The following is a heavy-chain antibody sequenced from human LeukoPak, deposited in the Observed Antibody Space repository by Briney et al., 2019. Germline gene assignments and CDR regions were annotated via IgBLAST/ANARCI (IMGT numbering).Heavy chain of an antibody. CDR1: GYTFTNYF. CDR2: INPSDGST. D-gene: IGHD4-23*01. J-gene: IGHJ4*02. Sequence: ASVKVSCKASGYTFTNYFLNWVRQAPGQGLEWMGLINPSDGSTNYAQKFQDRVTVTRDRSTSTAHMEVSSLRSEETAVYYCARDGQNVYGGDSGFDSGGQGTLVTVSS. CDR3: ARDGQNVYGGDSGFDS. V-gene: IGHV1-46*01.